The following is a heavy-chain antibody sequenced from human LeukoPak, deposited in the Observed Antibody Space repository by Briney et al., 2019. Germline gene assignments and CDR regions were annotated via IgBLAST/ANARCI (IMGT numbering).Heavy chain of an antibody. Sequence: GGSLRLSCAASGFTFSSYCMHWVRQAPGKGLEWVAVIWYDGSNKYYADSVKGRFTISRDNSKNTLYLQMNSLRAEDTAVYYCAKGKSSTSIDYWGQGTLVTVSS. J-gene: IGHJ4*02. D-gene: IGHD2-2*01. CDR1: GFTFSSYC. CDR3: AKGKSSTSIDY. V-gene: IGHV3-33*06. CDR2: IWYDGSNK.